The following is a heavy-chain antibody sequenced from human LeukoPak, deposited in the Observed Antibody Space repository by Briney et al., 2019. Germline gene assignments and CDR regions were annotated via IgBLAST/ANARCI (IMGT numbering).Heavy chain of an antibody. V-gene: IGHV4-39*07. CDR1: GGSISSTIYY. Sequence: PSETLSLTCTVSGGSISSTIYYWGWIRQPPGKGLEWIGSIYYRGSTYCNPSLKSRVAISVDTSKNQFSLKLSSVTAADTAVYYCARDSRSGWGNWFDPWGQGTLVTVSS. CDR2: IYYRGST. D-gene: IGHD6-19*01. CDR3: ARDSRSGWGNWFDP. J-gene: IGHJ5*02.